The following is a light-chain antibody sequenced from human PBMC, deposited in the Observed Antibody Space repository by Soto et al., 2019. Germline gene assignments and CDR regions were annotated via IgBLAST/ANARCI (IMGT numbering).Light chain of an antibody. CDR2: DVS. J-gene: IGLJ2*01. CDR3: SSYTSSSTSVV. V-gene: IGLV2-14*01. CDR1: SSDVGGYNY. Sequence: QSALTQRASVSGSPGQSITISCTGTSSDVGGYNYVSWYQQHPGKAPKLMIYDVSNRPSGVSDRFSGSKSGNTASLTISGLQAEDEADYYCSSYTSSSTSVVFGVGTKLTVL.